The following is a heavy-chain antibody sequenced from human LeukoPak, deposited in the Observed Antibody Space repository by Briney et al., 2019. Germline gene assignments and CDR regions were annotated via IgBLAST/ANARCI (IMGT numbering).Heavy chain of an antibody. V-gene: IGHV2-5*02. CDR2: IYWDNDR. Sequence: SGPTLVNPTQTLTLTCTFSGFSLTTSGVGVGWIRQPPGKAPECLALIYWDNDRRYSPSLRSRLTITKDTSKNQVVLTMTNMDPVDTGTYYCAHRVFQGGYWDSGKFDFWSQGTPVTVSS. CDR3: AHRVFQGGYWDSGKFDF. D-gene: IGHD2-8*02. J-gene: IGHJ4*02. CDR1: GFSLTTSGVG.